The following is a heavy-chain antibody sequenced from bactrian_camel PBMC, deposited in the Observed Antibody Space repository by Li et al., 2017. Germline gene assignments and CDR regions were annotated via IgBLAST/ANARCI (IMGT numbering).Heavy chain of an antibody. CDR3: AAGWSYGVGTLLRRHYDY. CDR1: RFHSGFVFSTWC. J-gene: IGHJ4*01. Sequence: HVQLVESGGGSVQAGGSLRLSCAASRFHSGFVFSTWCMGWFRQAPGKEREGVAAFDVEETTTYADSVTGRFTISQDNAKKTTYLQMDHLRTDDTAIYYCAAGWSYGVGTLLRRHYDYWGQGTQVTVS. V-gene: IGHV3S53*01. CDR2: FDVEETT. D-gene: IGHD5*01.